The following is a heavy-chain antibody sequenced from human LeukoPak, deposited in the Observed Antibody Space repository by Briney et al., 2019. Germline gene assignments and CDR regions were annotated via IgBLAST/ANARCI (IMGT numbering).Heavy chain of an antibody. CDR1: GGSISSYY. J-gene: IGHJ4*02. D-gene: IGHD5-18*01. V-gene: IGHV4-59*08. Sequence: SETLSLTCTVSGGSISSYYWSWIRQPPGKGLEWMGYIYYSGSTNYNPSLKSRVTISVDTSKNQFSLKLSSVTAADTAVYYCARHGYSYGTFDYWGQGTLVTVSS. CDR2: IYYSGST. CDR3: ARHGYSYGTFDY.